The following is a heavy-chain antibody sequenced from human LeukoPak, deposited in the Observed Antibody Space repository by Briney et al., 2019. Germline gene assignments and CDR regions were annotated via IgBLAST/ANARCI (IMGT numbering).Heavy chain of an antibody. V-gene: IGHV4-59*01. D-gene: IGHD3-22*01. J-gene: IGHJ5*02. CDR3: ARERYYDSSGSLNWFDP. CDR2: IYYSGST. Sequence: SETLSLTCTVSGGSISSYYWSWIRQPPGKGLEWIGYIYYSGSTNSNPSLKSRVTISVDTSKNQFSLKLSSVTAADTAVYYCARERYYDSSGSLNWFDPWGQGTLVTVSS. CDR1: GGSISSYY.